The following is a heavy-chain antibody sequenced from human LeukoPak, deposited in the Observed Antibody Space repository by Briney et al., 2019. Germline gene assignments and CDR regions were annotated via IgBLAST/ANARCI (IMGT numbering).Heavy chain of an antibody. J-gene: IGHJ3*02. D-gene: IGHD1-26*01. CDR3: AREDSGSYDPGSFDI. Sequence: PGGSLRLSCAASGFTFSESWMSWVRQAPGKGLEWVANMNEDGSEKDYVDSVKGRFTISRDNANSSLSLQMHSLGAEDTSVYYCAREDSGSYDPGSFDIWGQGTLVTVSS. V-gene: IGHV3-7*01. CDR2: MNEDGSEK. CDR1: GFTFSESW.